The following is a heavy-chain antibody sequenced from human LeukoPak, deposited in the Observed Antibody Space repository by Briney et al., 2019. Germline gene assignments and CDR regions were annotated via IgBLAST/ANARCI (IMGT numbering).Heavy chain of an antibody. CDR2: IYNIGST. Sequence: GGSLRLSCAASGFTVSSNYMSWDRQAPGKGLEWVSVIYNIGSTFYADSVRGRFTISRDNSRDTLFLQMNSLRAEDTAVYYCVNSVMVRGVIRPYWGQGPWSPSPQ. CDR1: GFTVSSNY. V-gene: IGHV3-66*01. CDR3: VNSVMVRGVIRPY. D-gene: IGHD3-10*01. J-gene: IGHJ4*02.